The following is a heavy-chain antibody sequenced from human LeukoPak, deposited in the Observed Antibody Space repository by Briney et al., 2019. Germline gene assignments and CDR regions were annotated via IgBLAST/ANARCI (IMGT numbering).Heavy chain of an antibody. J-gene: IGHJ4*02. CDR2: IYYSGST. CDR1: GESFSDYS. CDR3: ARPEVGYRFGELSY. Sequence: SETLSLTCAVYGESFSDYSWTWIRQPPGKGLEWIGYIYYSGSTNYNPSLKSRVTISVDTSKNQFSLKLSSVTAADTAVYYCARPEVGYRFGELSYWGQGTLVTVSS. D-gene: IGHD3-10*01. V-gene: IGHV4-59*08.